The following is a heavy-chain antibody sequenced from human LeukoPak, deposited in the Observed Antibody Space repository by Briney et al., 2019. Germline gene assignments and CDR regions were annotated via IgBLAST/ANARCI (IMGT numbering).Heavy chain of an antibody. Sequence: GSTNYNPSLKSRVTISVDTSKNQFSLKLSSVTAADTAVYYCARLRNADTAMVLDYWGQGTLVTVSS. CDR2: GST. D-gene: IGHD5-18*01. CDR3: ARLRNADTAMVLDY. V-gene: IGHV4-59*08. J-gene: IGHJ4*02.